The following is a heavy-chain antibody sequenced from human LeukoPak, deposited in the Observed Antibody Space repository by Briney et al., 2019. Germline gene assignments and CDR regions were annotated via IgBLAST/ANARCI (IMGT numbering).Heavy chain of an antibody. Sequence: GGSLRLSCAASGFTFSSYAMSWVRQAPGKGLEWVSAISGSGGSTYYADSVKGRFTISRDNSKNTLYLQMNSLRAEDTAVYYCAKDEGDYVWGSYRRYIDYWGQGTLVTVYS. CDR1: GFTFSSYA. V-gene: IGHV3-23*01. D-gene: IGHD3-16*02. CDR2: ISGSGGST. J-gene: IGHJ4*02. CDR3: AKDEGDYVWGSYRRYIDY.